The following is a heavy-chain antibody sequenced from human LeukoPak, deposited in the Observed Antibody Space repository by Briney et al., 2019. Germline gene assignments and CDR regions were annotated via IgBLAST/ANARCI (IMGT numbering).Heavy chain of an antibody. CDR2: INHSGST. CDR1: GGSFSGYY. CDR3: ARGGYDYVWGSYRYPRYFDY. V-gene: IGHV4-34*01. J-gene: IGHJ4*02. Sequence: PSETLSLTCAVYGGSFSGYYWSWIRQPPGKGLEWIGEINHSGSTNYNPSLKSRVTISVDTSKNQFPLKLSSVTAADTAVYYCARGGYDYVWGSYRYPRYFDYWGQGTLVTVSS. D-gene: IGHD3-16*02.